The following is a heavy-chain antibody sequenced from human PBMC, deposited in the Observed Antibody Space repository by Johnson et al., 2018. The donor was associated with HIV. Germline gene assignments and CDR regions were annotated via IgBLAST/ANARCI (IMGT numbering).Heavy chain of an antibody. CDR2: IHWNGGST. Sequence: VQLVESGGGLVQPGGSLRLSCAASGFTFRSYWMSWVRQAPGKGLEWVSGIHWNGGSTGYAESVKGRFTISRDNAKNSLYLQMNSLRAEDTALYYCARDTYSSDACDIWGQGTMVTVSS. J-gene: IGHJ3*02. CDR1: GFTFRSYW. V-gene: IGHV3-20*04. D-gene: IGHD4-11*01. CDR3: ARDTYSSDACDI.